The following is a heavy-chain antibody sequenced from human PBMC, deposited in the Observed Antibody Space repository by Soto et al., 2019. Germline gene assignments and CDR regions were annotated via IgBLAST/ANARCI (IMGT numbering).Heavy chain of an antibody. CDR3: AREGGFRDYGDYGLSGWFDP. CDR1: GFTFSSYS. V-gene: IGHV3-21*01. CDR2: ISSSSSYI. D-gene: IGHD4-17*01. Sequence: EVQLVESGGGLVKPGGPLRLSCAASGFTFSSYSMNWVRQAPGKGLEWVSSISSSSSYIYYADSVKGRFTISRDNAKNSLYLQMNSLRAEDTAVYYCAREGGFRDYGDYGLSGWFDPWGQGTLVTVSS. J-gene: IGHJ5*02.